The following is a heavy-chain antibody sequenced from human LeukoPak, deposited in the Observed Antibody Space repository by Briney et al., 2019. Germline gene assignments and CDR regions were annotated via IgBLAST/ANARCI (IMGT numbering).Heavy chain of an antibody. CDR2: ISDVGHHT. J-gene: IGHJ5*02. CDR3: AKGQCPARGFD. D-gene: IGHD5/OR15-5a*01. CDR1: GFTFSTYD. V-gene: IGHV3-23*01. Sequence: GGSVKVSCTASGFTFSTYDMSWVRQTPGQGLEWMGGISDVGHHTYYAHSVKGRFTMSTDNSRNTSYTDLNSLRVEDTARYYCAKGQCPARGFD.